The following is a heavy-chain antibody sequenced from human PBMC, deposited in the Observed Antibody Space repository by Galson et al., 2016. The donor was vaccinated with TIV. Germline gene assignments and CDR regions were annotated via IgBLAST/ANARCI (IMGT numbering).Heavy chain of an antibody. D-gene: IGHD3-3*01. CDR1: GFTFSSYS. Sequence: SLRLSCAASGFTFSSYSMHWVRQAPGQGLEWVSFISYDGSDKNYADSVKGRFTISRDKSKNTLYLQMNRLRADDTAVYYCARDYDFWSGHSWGYWGQGTLVTVSS. CDR2: ISYDGSDK. CDR3: ARDYDFWSGHSWGY. J-gene: IGHJ4*02. V-gene: IGHV3-30-3*01.